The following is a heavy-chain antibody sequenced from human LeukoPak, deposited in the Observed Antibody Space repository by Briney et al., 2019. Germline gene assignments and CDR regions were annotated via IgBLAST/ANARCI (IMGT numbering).Heavy chain of an antibody. CDR1: GGSFSGYY. CDR2: INHSGST. V-gene: IGHV4-34*01. CDR3: ARQSSTDYYYYGLDV. J-gene: IGHJ6*02. D-gene: IGHD1-1*01. Sequence: SEALSLTCAVYGGSFSGYYWSWIRQPPGKGLEWIGEINHSGSTNYNPSLKSRVTISVDTSKNQFSLKLSSVTAADTAVYYCARQSSTDYYYYGLDVWGQGTTVAVSS.